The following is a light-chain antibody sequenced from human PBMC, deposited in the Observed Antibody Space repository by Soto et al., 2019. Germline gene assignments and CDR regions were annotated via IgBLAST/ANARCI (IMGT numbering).Light chain of an antibody. CDR3: SSYTSSSSYV. CDR1: SSDIGGFYH. CDR2: DVS. Sequence: QSVLTQPASVSDSPGQSITISCIGTSSDIGGFYHVSWHQQHPGKAPKLIIYDVSNRPSGVSNRFSGSTTGNTASLIISGLQAEDEADYYCSSYTSSSSYVFGYGTKLTVL. J-gene: IGLJ1*01. V-gene: IGLV2-14*03.